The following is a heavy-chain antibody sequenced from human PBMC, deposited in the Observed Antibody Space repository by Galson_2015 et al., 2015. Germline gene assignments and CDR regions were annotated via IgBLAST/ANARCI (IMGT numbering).Heavy chain of an antibody. D-gene: IGHD3-3*01. Sequence: QSGAEVKKPGESLKISCKGSGYSFTSYWISWVRQMPGKGLEWMGIIYPGDSDTRYSPSFQGQVTISADKSISTAYLQWSSLKASDTAMYYCARSGITIFGVVIPSWFDPWGQGTLVTVSS. J-gene: IGHJ5*02. CDR2: IYPGDSDT. CDR3: ARSGITIFGVVIPSWFDP. CDR1: GYSFTSYW. V-gene: IGHV5-51*01.